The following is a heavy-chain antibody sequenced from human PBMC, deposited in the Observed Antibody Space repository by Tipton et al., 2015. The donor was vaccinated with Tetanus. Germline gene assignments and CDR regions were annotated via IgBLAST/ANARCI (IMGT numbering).Heavy chain of an antibody. CDR3: ARGHSPLYNWNFGYFDF. V-gene: IGHV1-8*01. J-gene: IGHJ4*02. CDR2: LNPKSGSA. CDR1: GYTFTSYG. Sequence: QLVQSGAEVKKPGASVKVSCKASGYTFTSYGLNWVRKAAGRGFEWMGWLNPKSGSAAYAQRFQGRVTMTTNTSITTAFMEVTSLTSDDTAVYFCARGHSPLYNWNFGYFDFWGQGTLVTVSS. D-gene: IGHD1-7*01.